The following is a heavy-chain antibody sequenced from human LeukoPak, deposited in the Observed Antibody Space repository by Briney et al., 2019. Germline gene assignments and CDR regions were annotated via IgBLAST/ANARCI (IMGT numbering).Heavy chain of an antibody. Sequence: ASVKVSCKASGYTFTSYYMHWVRQAPGQGLEWMGIISPSGGSTSYAQKFQGRVTMTRDTSTSTVYMELSSLRSEDTAVYYCARAGSSVREVVYWGQGTLVTVSS. D-gene: IGHD3-10*01. V-gene: IGHV1-46*01. CDR1: GYTFTSYY. J-gene: IGHJ4*02. CDR3: ARAGSSVREVVY. CDR2: ISPSGGST.